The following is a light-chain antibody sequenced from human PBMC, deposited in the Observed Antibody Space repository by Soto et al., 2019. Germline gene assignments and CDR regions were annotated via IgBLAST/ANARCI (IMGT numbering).Light chain of an antibody. J-gene: IGKJ2*01. CDR1: QSVSSD. CDR2: EAS. V-gene: IGKV3-11*01. CDR3: QQRSSCPFT. Sequence: EIVLTQSPATLSLSPGDRATLSCRASQSVSSDLGWYQQKPGQAPRLLMYEASNRATGIPARFSGSGSGTDFTLTISSLEPEDFAVYYCQQRSSCPFTFGQGTKLEIK.